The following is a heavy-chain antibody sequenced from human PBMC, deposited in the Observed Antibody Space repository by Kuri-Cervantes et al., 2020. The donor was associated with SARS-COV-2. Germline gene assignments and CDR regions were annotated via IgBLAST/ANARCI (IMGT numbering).Heavy chain of an antibody. D-gene: IGHD1-26*01. CDR3: AREGVDIVGAPHDAFDI. CDR2: IKQDGSEK. Sequence: GGSLRLSCAASGFTFSSFPMSWVRQAPGKGLEWVANIKQDGSEKYYVDPVKGRFTISRDNAKNSLYLQMNSLRAEDTAVYYCAREGVDIVGAPHDAFDIWGQGTMVTVSS. V-gene: IGHV3-7*01. CDR1: GFTFSSFP. J-gene: IGHJ3*02.